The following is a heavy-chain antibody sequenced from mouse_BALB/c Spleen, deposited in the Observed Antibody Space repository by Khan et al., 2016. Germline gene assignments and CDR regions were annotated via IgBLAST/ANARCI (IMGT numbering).Heavy chain of an antibody. Sequence: QVQLQQSGPVLVAPSQSLSITCTVSGFSLTSYGVHWVRQPPGKGLEWLGVIWAGGITNYNSALMSRLTINKDNSKSQVFLKMNSLQTDDTAMYYCARRGEMGPFDYWGRGTTLTVSS. CDR1: GFSLTSYG. D-gene: IGHD4-1*01. CDR3: ARRGEMGPFDY. J-gene: IGHJ2*01. CDR2: IWAGGIT. V-gene: IGHV2-9*02.